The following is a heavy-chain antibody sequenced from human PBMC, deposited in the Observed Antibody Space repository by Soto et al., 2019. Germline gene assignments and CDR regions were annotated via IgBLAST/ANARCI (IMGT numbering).Heavy chain of an antibody. Sequence: VGSLRLSCAASWFTFSTYAMHWVRQAPGQGLEWVAVISYDGGNNYYADSVKGRFTVSRDNSKNTLYLQMSSLRVEDTAVYYCARETVAAFDFWGQGTLVTVSS. CDR2: ISYDGGNN. J-gene: IGHJ4*02. CDR1: WFTFSTYA. D-gene: IGHD6-19*01. CDR3: ARETVAAFDF. V-gene: IGHV3-30-3*01.